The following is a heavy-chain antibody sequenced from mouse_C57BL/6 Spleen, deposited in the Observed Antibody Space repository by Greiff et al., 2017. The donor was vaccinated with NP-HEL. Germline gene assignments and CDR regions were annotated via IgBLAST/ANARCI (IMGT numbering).Heavy chain of an antibody. D-gene: IGHD1-1*01. Sequence: EVQLQQSGTVLARPGASVKMSCKTSGYTFTSYWMHWVKQRPGQGLEWIGAIYPGNSDTSYNQKFKGKAKLTAVTSASTAYMELSSLTNEDSAVYYCTREGVLLRYGYFDYWGQGTTLTVSS. V-gene: IGHV1-5*01. CDR2: IYPGNSDT. CDR1: GYTFTSYW. J-gene: IGHJ2*01. CDR3: TREGVLLRYGYFDY.